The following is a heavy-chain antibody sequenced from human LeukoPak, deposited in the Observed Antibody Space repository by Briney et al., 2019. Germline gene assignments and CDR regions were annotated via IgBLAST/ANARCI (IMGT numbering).Heavy chain of an antibody. D-gene: IGHD3-22*01. J-gene: IGHJ4*02. CDR3: ARHYGSSGYFYSVDY. CDR1: GGSISSRSYY. CDR2: IYYSGST. Sequence: NPSETLSLTCTGYGGSISSRSYYWGWIRQPPGKGLEWIGSIYYSGSTYYNPSLKSRVTISVDTSKNQFSLKLSSVTAADTAVYYCARHYGSSGYFYSVDYWGQGTLVTVSS. V-gene: IGHV4-39*01.